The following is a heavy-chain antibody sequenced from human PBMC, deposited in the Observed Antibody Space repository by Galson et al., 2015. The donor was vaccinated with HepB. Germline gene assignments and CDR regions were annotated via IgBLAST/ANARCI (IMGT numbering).Heavy chain of an antibody. CDR3: ARVDIVMFF. CDR1: GFTFSSYS. CDR2: ISMSSSTI. Sequence: SLRLSCAASGFTFSSYSMNWVRQAPGKGLEWISYISMSSSTIYYADSVKGRFTISRDNAKNSVYLQMNSLRAEDTAVYYCARVDIVMFFWGQGTLVRVSS. D-gene: IGHD5-12*01. V-gene: IGHV3-48*01. J-gene: IGHJ4*02.